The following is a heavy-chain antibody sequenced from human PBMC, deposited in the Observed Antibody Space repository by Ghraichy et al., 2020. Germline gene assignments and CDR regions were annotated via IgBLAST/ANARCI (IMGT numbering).Heavy chain of an antibody. Sequence: AGSLRLSCAASGFTFSSYSMNWVRQAPGKGLEWVSSISSSSSYIYYADSVKGRFTISRDNAKNSLYLQMNSLRAEDTAVYYCARVSGSYPEYFQHWGQGTLVTVSS. D-gene: IGHD1-26*01. CDR3: ARVSGSYPEYFQH. J-gene: IGHJ1*01. V-gene: IGHV3-21*01. CDR2: ISSSSSYI. CDR1: GFTFSSYS.